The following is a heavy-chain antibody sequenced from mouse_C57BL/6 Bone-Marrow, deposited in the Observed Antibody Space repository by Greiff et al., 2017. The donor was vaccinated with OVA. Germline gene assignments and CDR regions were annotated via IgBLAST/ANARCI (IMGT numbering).Heavy chain of an antibody. CDR2: IRSKSNNYAT. Sequence: EVQVVESGGGLVQPKGSLKLSCAASGFSFNTYAMNWVRQAPGKGLEWVARIRSKSNNYATYYADSVKDRFTISRDDSESMLYLQMNNLKTEDTAMYYCVRHDGSSPFAYWGQGTLVTVSA. CDR3: VRHDGSSPFAY. D-gene: IGHD1-1*01. J-gene: IGHJ3*01. V-gene: IGHV10-1*01. CDR1: GFSFNTYA.